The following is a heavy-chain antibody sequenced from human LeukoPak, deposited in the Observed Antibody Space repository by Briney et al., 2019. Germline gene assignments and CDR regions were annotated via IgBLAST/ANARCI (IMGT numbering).Heavy chain of an antibody. Sequence: TLSLTCAVSGGSISSYYWSWIRQPPGKGLEWIGYIYYSGSTNYNPSLKSRVTISVDTSKNQFSLKLSSVTAADTAVYYCARGVTNSSGWYYYFDYWGQGTLVTVSS. V-gene: IGHV4-59*12. CDR1: GGSISSYY. CDR2: IYYSGST. J-gene: IGHJ4*02. CDR3: ARGVTNSSGWYYYFDY. D-gene: IGHD6-19*01.